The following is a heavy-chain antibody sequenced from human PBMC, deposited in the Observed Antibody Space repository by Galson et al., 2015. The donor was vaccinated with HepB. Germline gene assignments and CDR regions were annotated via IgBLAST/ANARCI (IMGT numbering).Heavy chain of an antibody. Sequence: SLRLSCAASGFTFSSYAMSWVRQAPGKGLEWVSAISGSGGSTYYADSVKGRFTISRDNSKNTLYLQMNSLRAEDTAVYYCANNIGDYLGYWYFDLWGRGTLVTVSS. J-gene: IGHJ2*01. V-gene: IGHV3-23*01. CDR1: GFTFSSYA. CDR3: ANNIGDYLGYWYFDL. D-gene: IGHD4-17*01. CDR2: ISGSGGST.